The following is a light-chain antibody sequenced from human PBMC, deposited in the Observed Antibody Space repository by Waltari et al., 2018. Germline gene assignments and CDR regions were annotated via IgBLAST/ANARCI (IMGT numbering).Light chain of an antibody. CDR1: SSDVGSYNL. Sequence: QSALTQPASVSGSPGQSITISCTGTSSDVGSYNLVSWYQQHPGKAPKLMIYEGSKRPSGVSNRFSGSRSGNTASLTISGLQAEDEADYYCCSYASSSTLFGGGTRVTVL. J-gene: IGLJ2*01. V-gene: IGLV2-23*01. CDR3: CSYASSSTL. CDR2: EGS.